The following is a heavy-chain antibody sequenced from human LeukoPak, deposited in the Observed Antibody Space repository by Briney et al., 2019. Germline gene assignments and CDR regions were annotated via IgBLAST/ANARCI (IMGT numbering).Heavy chain of an antibody. CDR3: AKSVGRVATIFDY. D-gene: IGHD5-24*01. Sequence: GGSLRLSCAASGFTVSTYAMSWVRQAPGEGLEWVSAIRGSSDTTYYADSVKGRFTISRDNSKNTLYLQMNSLRAEDTAVYYCAKSVGRVATIFDYWGQGTLVTVSS. V-gene: IGHV3-23*01. CDR1: GFTVSTYA. J-gene: IGHJ4*02. CDR2: IRGSSDTT.